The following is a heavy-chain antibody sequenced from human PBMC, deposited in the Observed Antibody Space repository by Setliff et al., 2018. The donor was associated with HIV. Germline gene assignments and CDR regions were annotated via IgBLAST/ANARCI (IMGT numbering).Heavy chain of an antibody. CDR1: GGSISSGDYY. Sequence: SETLSLTCTVSGGSISSGDYYWSWIRQPPGKGLEWIGYIYYSGSTYYNPSLKSRVTISVDTSKNQFPLKLSSVTAADTAVYYCARERRYYDSSGDFDYWGQGTLVTVSS. V-gene: IGHV4-30-4*08. D-gene: IGHD3-22*01. J-gene: IGHJ4*02. CDR3: ARERRYYDSSGDFDY. CDR2: IYYSGST.